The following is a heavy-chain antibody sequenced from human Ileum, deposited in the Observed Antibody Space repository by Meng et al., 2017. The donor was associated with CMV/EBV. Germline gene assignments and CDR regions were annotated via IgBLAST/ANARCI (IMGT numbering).Heavy chain of an antibody. CDR2: IKTDGTST. CDR1: GFTFSNYW. Sequence: GESLKISCAASGFTFSNYWMHWVRQAPGKGLVWVSHIKTDGTSTTYADSVKGRFTISRDNAKNALYLQMNGLRAGDTAVYYCASRVSTSFDNWGQGILVTVSS. V-gene: IGHV3-74*01. CDR3: ASRVSTSFDN. D-gene: IGHD5/OR15-5a*01. J-gene: IGHJ4*02.